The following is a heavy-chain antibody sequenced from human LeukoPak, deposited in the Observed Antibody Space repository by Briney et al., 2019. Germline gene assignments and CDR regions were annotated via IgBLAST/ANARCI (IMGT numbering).Heavy chain of an antibody. CDR1: GDSISGYY. V-gene: IGHV4-59*12. J-gene: IGHJ3*02. CDR3: ARDHTAARGAFDI. Sequence: SETLSLTCTVSGDSISGYYWSWIRQPPGKGLEWIGYIYYSGSTNYNPSLKSRVTISVDRSKNQFSLKLSSVTAADTAVYYCARDHTAARGAFDIWGQGTMVTVSS. CDR2: IYYSGST. D-gene: IGHD2-15*01.